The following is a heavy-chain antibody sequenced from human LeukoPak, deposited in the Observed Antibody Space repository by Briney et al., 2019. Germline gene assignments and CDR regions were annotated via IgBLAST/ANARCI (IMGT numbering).Heavy chain of an antibody. CDR2: IYYSGST. D-gene: IGHD6-19*01. CDR3: ARHGSSGWLYYFVY. J-gene: IGHJ4*02. Sequence: SETLSLTCTVSGGSISSYYWSWIRQPPGKGLEWIGYIYYSGSTNYNPSLKSRVTISVDTSKNQFSLKLSSVTAADTAVYYCARHGSSGWLYYFVYWGQGTLVTVSS. CDR1: GGSISSYY. V-gene: IGHV4-59*08.